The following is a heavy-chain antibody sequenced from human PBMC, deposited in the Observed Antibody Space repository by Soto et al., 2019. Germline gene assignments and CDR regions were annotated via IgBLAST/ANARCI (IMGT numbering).Heavy chain of an antibody. CDR1: GGTFSSYT. CDR3: ASPTRGHCTNGVCSPYYFDY. D-gene: IGHD2-8*01. J-gene: IGHJ4*02. V-gene: IGHV1-69*02. Sequence: ASVKVSCKASGGTFSSYTISWVRQAPGQGLEWMGRIIPILGIANYAQKFQGRVTITADKSTSTAYMELSSLRSEDTAVYYCASPTRGHCTNGVCSPYYFDYWGQGTLVTVSS. CDR2: IIPILGIA.